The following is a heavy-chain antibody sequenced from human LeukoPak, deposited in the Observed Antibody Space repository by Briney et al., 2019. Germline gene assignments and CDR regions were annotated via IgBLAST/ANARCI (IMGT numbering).Heavy chain of an antibody. D-gene: IGHD3-16*01. V-gene: IGHV5-51*01. CDR2: IYPGDSDT. CDR1: GYSFTSYW. CDR3: ARLPALTARGYYFDY. J-gene: IGHJ4*02. Sequence: GESLKISCNGSGYSFTSYWIGWVPQMPGKGLEWMGIIYPGDSDTRYSPSFQGQVTISADKSISTAYLQWSSLKASDTAMYYCARLPALTARGYYFDYWGQGTLVTVSS.